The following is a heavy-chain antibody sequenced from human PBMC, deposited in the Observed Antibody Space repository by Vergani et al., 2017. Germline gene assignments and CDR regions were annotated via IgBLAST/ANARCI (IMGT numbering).Heavy chain of an antibody. D-gene: IGHD3-22*01. Sequence: EVQLVESGGGLVQPGGSLRLSCAASGFTFSSYAMHWIRQAPGKGLEWVSYISSNGSTIYYADSVKGRFTISRDNAKNSLYLQLNSLRAEDTAVYYCASLYYYDSSGPPGFDPWGQGTLVTVSS. V-gene: IGHV3-48*04. CDR1: GFTFSSYA. CDR2: ISSNGSTI. J-gene: IGHJ5*02. CDR3: ASLYYYDSSGPPGFDP.